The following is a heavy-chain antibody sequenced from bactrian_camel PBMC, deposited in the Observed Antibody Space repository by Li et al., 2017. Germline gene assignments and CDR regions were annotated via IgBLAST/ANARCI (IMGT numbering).Heavy chain of an antibody. CDR2: IATGSGNT. CDR3: AADFDPYARGRCTLKEYEYNY. CDR1: GYTYNRNC. Sequence: ESGGGSVEAGGSLRLSCAASGYTYNRNCMAWFRQAPGKEREGVARIATGSGNTYYADSVKGRFTISQDNANNTVYLRMNGLVAEDAATYYCAADFDPYARGRCTLKEYEYNYFGRGTQVTVS. V-gene: IGHV3S25*01. D-gene: IGHD1*01. J-gene: IGHJ4*01.